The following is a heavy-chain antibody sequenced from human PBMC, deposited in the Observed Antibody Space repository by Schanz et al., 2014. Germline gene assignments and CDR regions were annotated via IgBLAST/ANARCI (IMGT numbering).Heavy chain of an antibody. D-gene: IGHD1-26*01. Sequence: QVQLVESGGRLVKPGGSLRLSCAASGFTFNDYYMNWIRQAPGKGLEWVSYISGSDNYINYADSVKGRFTISRDNAKNSRFLLMSSLRAEGSAVYYCARGARQYSGSYSPSDYWGQGTLVTVSS. V-gene: IGHV3-11*06. CDR3: ARGARQYSGSYSPSDY. CDR2: ISGSDNYI. CDR1: GFTFNDYY. J-gene: IGHJ4*02.